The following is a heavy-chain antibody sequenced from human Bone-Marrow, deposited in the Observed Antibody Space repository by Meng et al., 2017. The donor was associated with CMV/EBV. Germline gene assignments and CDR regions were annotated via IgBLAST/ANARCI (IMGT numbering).Heavy chain of an antibody. CDR3: ARDRVYSSGWSDY. V-gene: IGHV3-7*01. J-gene: IGHJ4*02. CDR1: GFTFSSYG. CDR2: IKQDGSEK. D-gene: IGHD6-19*01. Sequence: GESLKISCAASGFTFSSYGMHWVRQAPGKGLEWVANIKQDGSEKYYVDSVKGRFTISRDNAKNSLYLQMNSLRAEDTAVYYCARDRVYSSGWSDYWGQGTLVTVSS.